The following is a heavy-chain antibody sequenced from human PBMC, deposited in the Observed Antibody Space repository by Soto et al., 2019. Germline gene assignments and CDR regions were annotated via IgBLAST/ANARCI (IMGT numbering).Heavy chain of an antibody. Sequence: QVRLVQSGAEVKKTESSVKVSCEASGTTFSNFAIGWVRQAPGQGLEWMGGIILPFGTPNYAQKFQGRVTISADESMTTVSLELRGLRSGDTAGYYCVRGPDYEGYFDYWGQGALVTVSS. D-gene: IGHD3-22*01. J-gene: IGHJ4*02. CDR2: IILPFGTP. CDR3: VRGPDYEGYFDY. V-gene: IGHV1-69*12. CDR1: GTTFSNFA.